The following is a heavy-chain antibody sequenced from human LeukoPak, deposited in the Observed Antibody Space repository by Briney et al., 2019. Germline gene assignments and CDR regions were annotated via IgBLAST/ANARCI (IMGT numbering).Heavy chain of an antibody. J-gene: IGHJ6*02. CDR3: ARHSRRSYYYYGMDV. V-gene: IGHV5-51*01. Sequence: GESLKISCKGSGYSFTSYWIGWVRQMPGKGLEWMGIIYPGDSDTRYSPSFQGQVTISADKSISTAYLQWSSLKASDTAMYYRARHSRRSYYYYGMDVWGQGTTVTVSS. CDR2: IYPGDSDT. CDR1: GYSFTSYW.